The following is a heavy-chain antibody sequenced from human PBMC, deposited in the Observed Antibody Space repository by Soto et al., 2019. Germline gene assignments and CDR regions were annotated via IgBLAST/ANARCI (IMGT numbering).Heavy chain of an antibody. V-gene: IGHV3-30*18. J-gene: IGHJ4*02. CDR3: AKEQVRVVVAAAFDY. CDR1: GFTFSSYG. D-gene: IGHD2-15*01. CDR2: ISYDGSNK. Sequence: QVPLVESGGGVVQPGRSLRLSCAASGFTFSSYGMHWVRQAPGKGLEWVAVISYDGSNKYYADSVKGRFTISRDNSKNTVYLQMNSLRAEDTAVYYCAKEQVRVVVAAAFDYWGQGTLVTVSS.